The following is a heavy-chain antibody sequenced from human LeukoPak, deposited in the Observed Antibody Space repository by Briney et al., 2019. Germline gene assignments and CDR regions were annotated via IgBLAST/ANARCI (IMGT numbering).Heavy chain of an antibody. D-gene: IGHD2-15*01. V-gene: IGHV1-18*01. J-gene: IGHJ5*02. CDR2: ISAYNGNT. CDR1: GYTFTSYG. CDR3: ARDLVVVARFNWFDP. Sequence: ASAKVSCKASGYTFTSYGISWVRQAPGQGLEWMGWISAYNGNTNYAQKLQSRVTMTTDTSTSTAYMELRSLRSDDTAVYYCARDLVVVARFNWFDPWGQGTLVTVSS.